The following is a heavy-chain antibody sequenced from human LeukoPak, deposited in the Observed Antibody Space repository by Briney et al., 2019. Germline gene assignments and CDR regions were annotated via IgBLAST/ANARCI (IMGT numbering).Heavy chain of an antibody. CDR1: GGSISSYY. J-gene: IGHJ4*02. Sequence: PSETLSLTCTVSGGSISSYYWSWIRQPPGKGLEWIGYIYYSGSTNYNPSLKSRVTISVDTSRNQFSPKLSSVTAADTAVYYCARRYNWNYYFDYWGQGTLVTVSS. V-gene: IGHV4-59*12. CDR3: ARRYNWNYYFDY. CDR2: IYYSGST. D-gene: IGHD1-7*01.